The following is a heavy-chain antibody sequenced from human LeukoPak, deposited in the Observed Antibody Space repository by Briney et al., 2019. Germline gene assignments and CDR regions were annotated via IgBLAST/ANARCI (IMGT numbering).Heavy chain of an antibody. CDR2: NSYRGST. V-gene: IGHV4-39*01. D-gene: IGHD2-21*01. CDR3: ALGLWYVDY. CDR1: GGSLSSTGYS. J-gene: IGHJ4*02. Sequence: SETLSLTCTVSGGSLSSTGYSWAWARQPPGRGLEWIGSNSYRGSTYYNPSLKSRLTISVDSSKNQFSLKLSSVTAADTAVYYCALGLWYVDYWGQGTLVTVSS.